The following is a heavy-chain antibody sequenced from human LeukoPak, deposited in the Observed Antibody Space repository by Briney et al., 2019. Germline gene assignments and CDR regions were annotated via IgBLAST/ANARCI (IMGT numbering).Heavy chain of an antibody. D-gene: IGHD5-12*01. CDR3: AKVYGYDSNYYYYYMDV. CDR2: ISGSGGST. Sequence: AGGSLRLSCAASGFTFSSYAMSWVRQAPGKGLEWVSAISGSGGSTYYADSVKGRFTISRDNSKNTLYLQMNSLRAEDTAVYYCAKVYGYDSNYYYYYMDVWGKGTTVTVSS. CDR1: GFTFSSYA. J-gene: IGHJ6*03. V-gene: IGHV3-23*01.